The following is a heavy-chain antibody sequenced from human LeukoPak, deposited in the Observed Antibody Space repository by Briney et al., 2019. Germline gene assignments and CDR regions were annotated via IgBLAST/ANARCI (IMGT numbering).Heavy chain of an antibody. D-gene: IGHD5-18*01. CDR3: ARDSESGYSYGRRLLD. Sequence: GASVKVSCKASGYTFTGYYMHWVRQAPGQGLEWMGWINPNSGGTNYAQKFQGWVTMTRDTSISTAYMELSRLRSDDTAVYYCARDSESGYSYGRRLLDWGQGTLVTVSS. CDR2: INPNSGGT. J-gene: IGHJ4*02. CDR1: GYTFTGYY. V-gene: IGHV1-2*04.